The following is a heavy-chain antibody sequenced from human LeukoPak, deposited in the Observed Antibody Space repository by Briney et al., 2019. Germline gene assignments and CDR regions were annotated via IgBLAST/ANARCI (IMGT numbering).Heavy chain of an antibody. CDR2: IYYSGST. CDR3: ARGKGRMAAKNWFDP. CDR1: GGSISSYY. Sequence: KPSETLSLTCTVSGGSISSYYWSWIRQPPGKGLEWIGYIYYSGSTNYNPSLKSRVTISIDTSKNQFSLKLSSVTAADTAVYYCARGKGRMAAKNWFDPWGQGTLVTVSS. J-gene: IGHJ5*02. V-gene: IGHV4-59*12. D-gene: IGHD5-24*01.